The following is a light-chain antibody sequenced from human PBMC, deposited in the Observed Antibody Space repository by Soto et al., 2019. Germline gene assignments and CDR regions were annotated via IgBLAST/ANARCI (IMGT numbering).Light chain of an antibody. CDR2: GAS. J-gene: IGKJ1*01. Sequence: EIVLTQSPDTLSLSPGERATLSCRASQSISNSYIAWYQQKPGQAPRLLIYGASSRATGIPDRFSGSGSGTDFTLTIIRLEPEDFAVFYCQQYGSSPWTFGQGTKVEIK. CDR1: QSISNSY. V-gene: IGKV3-20*01. CDR3: QQYGSSPWT.